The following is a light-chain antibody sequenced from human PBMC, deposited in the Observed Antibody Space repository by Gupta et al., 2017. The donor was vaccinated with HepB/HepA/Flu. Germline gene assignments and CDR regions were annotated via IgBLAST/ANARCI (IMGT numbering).Light chain of an antibody. CDR2: AAS. V-gene: IGKV1-39*01. J-gene: IGKJ5*01. CDR3: HQNKGNPPIT. CDR1: QSISSY. Sequence: IQMTRCPSSLSASVGDRVTITCRACQSISSYLNWYQQKPGKAPKLLIYAASSCQSGVTSRFSGSGFGRDLTLTIGRRLQEDFAAKYTHQNKGNPPITFGQGTQVEIK.